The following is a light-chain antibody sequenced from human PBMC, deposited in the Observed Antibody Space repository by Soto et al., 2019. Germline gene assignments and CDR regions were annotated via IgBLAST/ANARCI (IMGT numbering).Light chain of an antibody. CDR2: DAS. V-gene: IGKV1-5*01. Sequence: MTQSPSTLSASVGDRVTITCRASQSIRNWLAWYQQQPGKVPKLLIFDASTLQSGVPSRFSGSGSGTDFTLTISSLQPDDFATYYCQEYHSYTWTFGQGTKVEFQ. J-gene: IGKJ1*01. CDR1: QSIRNW. CDR3: QEYHSYTWT.